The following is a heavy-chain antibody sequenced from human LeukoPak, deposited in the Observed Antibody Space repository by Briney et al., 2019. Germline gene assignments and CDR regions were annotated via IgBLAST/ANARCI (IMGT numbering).Heavy chain of an antibody. CDR3: AGDYGDYYFDY. J-gene: IGHJ4*02. V-gene: IGHV4-39*07. CDR2: IYYSGST. CDR1: GGSINSTSNY. D-gene: IGHD4-17*01. Sequence: SETLSLTCTVSGGSINSTSNYWGWIRQPPGKGLEWVGSIYYSGSTSYNPSLKSRVTISVDTSKNQFSLKLSSVTAADTAVYFCAGDYGDYYFDYWGQGTLVTVSS.